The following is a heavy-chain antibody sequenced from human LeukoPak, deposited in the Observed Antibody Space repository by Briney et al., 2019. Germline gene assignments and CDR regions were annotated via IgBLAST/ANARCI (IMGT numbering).Heavy chain of an antibody. CDR3: ARDPYSSSWSYGMDV. V-gene: IGHV3-7*05. CDR2: IKQDGSEA. J-gene: IGHJ6*02. Sequence: PVGTLRLSCTASGFTFSNYWMSWVRQTPEQGLEWVANIKQDGSEAVYVDFVKGRFTSSRDNAHSSPYLHMSRLRAEDPARYCIARDPYSSSWSYGMDVWGQGTAVTVSS. D-gene: IGHD6-13*01. CDR1: GFTFSNYW.